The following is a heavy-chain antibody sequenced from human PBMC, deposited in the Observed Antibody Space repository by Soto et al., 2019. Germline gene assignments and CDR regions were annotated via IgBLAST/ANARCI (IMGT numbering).Heavy chain of an antibody. D-gene: IGHD1-26*01. J-gene: IGHJ4*02. CDR1: GFTFSHYG. V-gene: IGHV3-30*03. CDR2: ISYDGSNK. CDR3: ARYSGKYQGPIDY. Sequence: QVQLVESGGGVVQPGRSLRLSCAASGFTFSHYGSHWVRQAPGRGLEWLAVISYDGSNKHYADSVKGRFTVSRDNSKTTLYLQTNSLRAEDTAFYFCARYSGKYQGPIDYWGQGTLVTVSS.